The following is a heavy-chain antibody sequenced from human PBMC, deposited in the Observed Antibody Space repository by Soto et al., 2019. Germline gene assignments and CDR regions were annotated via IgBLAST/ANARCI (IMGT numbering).Heavy chain of an antibody. V-gene: IGHV3-21*01. Sequence: EVQLVESGGGLVKPGGSLRLSCAASGFTFSSYSMNWVRQAPGKGLEWVSSISSSSSYIYYADSVKGRFTISRDNAKNSLYXXXXSLRAEDTAVYYCAKEAGELSTRSFDYWGQGTLVTVSS. J-gene: IGHJ4*02. CDR1: GFTFSSYS. D-gene: IGHD3-16*02. CDR3: AKEAGELSTRSFDY. CDR2: ISSSSSYI.